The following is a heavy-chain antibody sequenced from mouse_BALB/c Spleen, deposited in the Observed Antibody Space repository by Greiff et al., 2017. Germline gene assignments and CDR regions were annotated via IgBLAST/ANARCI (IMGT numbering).Heavy chain of an antibody. Sequence: QVQLKESGPELVKPGASVRISCKASGYTFTSYYIHWVKQRPGQGLEWIGWIYPGNVNTKYNEKFKGKATLTADKSSSTAYMQLSSLTSEDSAVYFCASYPGYFDVWGAGTTVTVSS. V-gene: IGHV1S56*01. J-gene: IGHJ1*01. CDR1: GYTFTSYY. CDR2: IYPGNVNT. CDR3: ASYPGYFDV. D-gene: IGHD5-5*01.